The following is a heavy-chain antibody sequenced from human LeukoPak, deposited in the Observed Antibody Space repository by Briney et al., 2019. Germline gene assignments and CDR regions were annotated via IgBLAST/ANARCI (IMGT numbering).Heavy chain of an antibody. CDR2: TYYRSKWYS. J-gene: IGHJ5*02. CDR1: GDSVSSNSAA. D-gene: IGHD3-9*01. V-gene: IGHV6-1*01. CDR3: ARDVRHYDILTGSPYNWFDP. Sequence: SQTLSLTCAISGDSVSSNSAAWNWIRQSPSRGLEWLGRTYYRSKWYSEYAVSVSSRITINADTSNNQFSLQLNSVTPEDTAVYYCARDVRHYDILTGSPYNWFDPWGQGTLVIVSS.